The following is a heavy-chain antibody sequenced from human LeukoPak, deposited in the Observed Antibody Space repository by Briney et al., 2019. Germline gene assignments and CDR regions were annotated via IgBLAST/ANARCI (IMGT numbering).Heavy chain of an antibody. CDR3: AKPVSRSVYDY. V-gene: IGHV3-30-3*02. J-gene: IGHJ4*02. CDR2: ISYDGSNK. CDR1: GFTFSSYG. Sequence: PGGSLRLSRAASGFTFSSYGIHWVRQAPGKGLEWVAVISYDGSNKYYTDSVKGRFTIPRDNSKNTLFLQMNSLRAEDTAVYYCAKPVSRSVYDYWGQGTLVTVSS. D-gene: IGHD6-6*01.